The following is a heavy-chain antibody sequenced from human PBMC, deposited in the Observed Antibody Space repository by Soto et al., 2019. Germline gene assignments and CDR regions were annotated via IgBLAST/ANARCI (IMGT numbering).Heavy chain of an antibody. V-gene: IGHV1-69*13. Sequence: SVKVSCKASGYTFTGYYMHWVRQAPGQGLEWMGGIIPILRTANYAQKFQGRVTVTADESTSTAYMELSSLRSEDTAVYYCARRYCISTSCHYYGMDVWGQGTTVTVSS. CDR1: GYTFTGYY. D-gene: IGHD2-2*01. J-gene: IGHJ6*02. CDR2: IIPILRTA. CDR3: ARRYCISTSCHYYGMDV.